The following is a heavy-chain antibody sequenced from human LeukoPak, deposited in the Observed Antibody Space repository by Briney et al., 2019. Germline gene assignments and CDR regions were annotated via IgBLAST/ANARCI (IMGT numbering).Heavy chain of an antibody. V-gene: IGHV3-11*01. CDR2: ISGSGTTI. CDR3: ARDRLRLGELSAYYFDY. Sequence: GGSLRLSCAASGFTFSDSYMSWIRQAPGKGLEWVSYISGSGTTIYYADSVKGRFTISRDNAKNSLYLQMNSLRAEDTAVYYCARDRLRLGELSAYYFDYWGQGTLVTVSS. CDR1: GFTFSDSY. D-gene: IGHD3-16*02. J-gene: IGHJ4*02.